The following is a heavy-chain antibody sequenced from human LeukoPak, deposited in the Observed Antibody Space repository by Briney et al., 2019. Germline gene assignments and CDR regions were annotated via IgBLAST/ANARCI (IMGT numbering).Heavy chain of an antibody. CDR3: ASQQQLVLFGAFDI. D-gene: IGHD6-13*01. Sequence: SETLSLTCTVSGGSISSGDYYWSWIRQPPGKGLEWIGYIYYSGSTYYNPSLKSRVTISVDTSKNQFSLKLSSATAADTAVYYCASQQQLVLFGAFDIWGQGTMVTVSS. CDR1: GGSISSGDYY. V-gene: IGHV4-30-4*01. J-gene: IGHJ3*02. CDR2: IYYSGST.